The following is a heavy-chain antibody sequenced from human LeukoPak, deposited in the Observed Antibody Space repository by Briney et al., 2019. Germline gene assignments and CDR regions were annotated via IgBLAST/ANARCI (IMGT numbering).Heavy chain of an antibody. CDR3: ARDRHSEMATILDY. Sequence: GRSLRLSCAASGFTFSSYAMHWVRQAPGKGLEWVAVISYDGSNKYYADSVKGRFTISRDNSKNTLYLQMNSLRAEDTAVCYCARDRHSEMATILDYWGQGTLVTVSS. V-gene: IGHV3-30*04. J-gene: IGHJ4*02. CDR1: GFTFSSYA. D-gene: IGHD5-24*01. CDR2: ISYDGSNK.